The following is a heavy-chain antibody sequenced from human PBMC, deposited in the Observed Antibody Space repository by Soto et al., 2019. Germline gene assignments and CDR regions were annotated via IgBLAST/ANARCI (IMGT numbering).Heavy chain of an antibody. CDR1: GYSMTSVYY. CDR3: TRTFDYYGMDV. D-gene: IGHD3-3*01. J-gene: IGHJ6*02. V-gene: IGHV4-38-2*01. Sequence: SETLSLTCAVSGYSMTSVYYWGWVRQPPGKGLEWLGSIYHCGSLYYNPSLKSRVTISLDTSKNHFSLDLTSVTAADTAVYYCTRTFDYYGMDVWGQGTTVTVSS. CDR2: IYHCGSL.